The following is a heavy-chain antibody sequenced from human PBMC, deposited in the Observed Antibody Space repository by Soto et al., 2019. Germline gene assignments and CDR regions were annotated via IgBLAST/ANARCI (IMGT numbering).Heavy chain of an antibody. CDR1: GYTFSSYG. D-gene: IGHD2-15*01. Sequence: GSVEGSCKASGYTFSSYGISWGGEAPGQGLGGRGWISAYNGNTNYAQKLQGRVTMTTDTSTSTAYMVLRSLRSDVTAVFYCARVSSSLGYCSGGSCYEAFDPWGQGTLVTVSS. J-gene: IGHJ5*02. V-gene: IGHV1-18*01. CDR2: ISAYNGNT. CDR3: ARVSSSLGYCSGGSCYEAFDP.